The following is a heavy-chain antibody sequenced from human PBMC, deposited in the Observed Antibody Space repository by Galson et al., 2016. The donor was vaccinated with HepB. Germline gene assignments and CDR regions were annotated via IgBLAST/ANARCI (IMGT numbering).Heavy chain of an antibody. V-gene: IGHV3-23*01. J-gene: IGHJ1*01. CDR1: GFTFSSFG. D-gene: IGHD3-3*01. CDR2: ISGSGSSA. CDR3: ARDGVRWSPVEYFHH. Sequence: SLRLSCAASGFTFSSFGMSWVRQAPGKGLEWVPLISGSGSSASSADSVEGRFPISRDNSKNTLYLQMSSLSPDDTAVYYCARDGVRWSPVEYFHHWGQGTLVSVSS.